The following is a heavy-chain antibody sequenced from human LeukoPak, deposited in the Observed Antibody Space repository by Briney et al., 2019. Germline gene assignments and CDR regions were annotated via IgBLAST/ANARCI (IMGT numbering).Heavy chain of an antibody. Sequence: GGSLRLSCAASGFTFSSYSMNWVRQAPGKGLEWVSYISSSSSTIYYADSVKGRFTISRDNAENSLYLQMNSLRAEDTAVYYCARTIAAAGNDYLAYYYYGMDVWGQGTTVTVSS. V-gene: IGHV3-48*04. CDR1: GFTFSSYS. D-gene: IGHD6-13*01. CDR3: ARTIAAAGNDYLAYYYYGMDV. CDR2: ISSSSSTI. J-gene: IGHJ6*02.